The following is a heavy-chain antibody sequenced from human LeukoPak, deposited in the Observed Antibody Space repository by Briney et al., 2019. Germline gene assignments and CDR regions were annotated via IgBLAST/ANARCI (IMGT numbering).Heavy chain of an antibody. CDR3: ARDLSGIAVAGTLDY. D-gene: IGHD6-19*01. V-gene: IGHV1-18*01. J-gene: IGHJ4*02. CDR1: GYTFTSYG. CDR2: ISAYNGNT. Sequence: ASVKVSCKAAGYTFTSYGISWVRQAPGQGLEWMGWISAYNGNTNYAQKLQGRVTMTTDRSTSTAYMELRSLRSDDTAVYYCARDLSGIAVAGTLDYWGQGTLVTVSS.